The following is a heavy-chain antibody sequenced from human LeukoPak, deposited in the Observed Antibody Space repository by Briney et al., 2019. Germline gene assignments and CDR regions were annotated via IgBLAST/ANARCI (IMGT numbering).Heavy chain of an antibody. D-gene: IGHD4-23*01. CDR3: ATDYGANSGGFDY. Sequence: GRSLRLSCAVSGFTFDDYAMHWVRQVPGKGLEWVSGINWNSDSIGYADSVKGRFTISRDNAKNSLYLQMNSLRAEDTAVYYCATDYGANSGGFDYWGQGTLVTVSS. V-gene: IGHV3-9*01. J-gene: IGHJ4*02. CDR2: INWNSDSI. CDR1: GFTFDDYA.